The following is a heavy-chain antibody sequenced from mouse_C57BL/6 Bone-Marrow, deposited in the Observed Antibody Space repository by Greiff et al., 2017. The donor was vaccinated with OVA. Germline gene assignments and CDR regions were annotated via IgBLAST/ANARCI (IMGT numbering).Heavy chain of an antibody. V-gene: IGHV1-64*01. Sequence: QVHVKQPGAELVKPGASVKLSCKASGYTFTSYWMHWVKQRPGQGLEWIGMIHPNSGSTNYNEKFKSKATLTVDKSSSTAYMQLSSLTSEDSAVNYCAREGHYYGSSHWYFDVWGTGTTVTVSS. CDR3: AREGHYYGSSHWYFDV. CDR1: GYTFTSYW. D-gene: IGHD1-1*01. J-gene: IGHJ1*03. CDR2: IHPNSGST.